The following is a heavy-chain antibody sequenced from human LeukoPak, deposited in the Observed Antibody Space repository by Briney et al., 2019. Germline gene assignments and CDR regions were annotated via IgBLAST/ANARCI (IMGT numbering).Heavy chain of an antibody. CDR2: ISSSSSYI. CDR3: AKSPAGSSWPSIDY. Sequence: GGSLRLSCAASGFTFSSNSMNWVRQAPGKGLEWVSSISSSSSYIYYADSVKGRFTISRDNAKNSLYLQMNSLRAEDTAVYYCAKSPAGSSWPSIDYWGQGTLVTVSS. CDR1: GFTFSSNS. J-gene: IGHJ4*02. D-gene: IGHD6-13*01. V-gene: IGHV3-21*01.